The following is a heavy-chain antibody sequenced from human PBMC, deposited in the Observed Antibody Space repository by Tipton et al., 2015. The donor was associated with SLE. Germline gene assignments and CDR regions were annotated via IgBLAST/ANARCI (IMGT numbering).Heavy chain of an antibody. CDR1: GYTFTSYY. V-gene: IGHV1-46*01. CDR2: IGPSGGST. J-gene: IGHJ4*02. CDR3: ARVGGRYGDPLGYFDY. Sequence: QLVQSGAEVKKPGASVKVSCKASGYTFTSYYMHWVRQAPGQGLEWMGVIGPSGGSTNYAQKFRGRVAMTRDTSTSTVYMELNSLRSEDTAVYYCARVGGRYGDPLGYFDYWGQGTLVTVSA. D-gene: IGHD4-17*01.